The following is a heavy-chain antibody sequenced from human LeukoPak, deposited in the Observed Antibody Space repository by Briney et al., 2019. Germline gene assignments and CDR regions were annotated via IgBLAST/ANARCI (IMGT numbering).Heavy chain of an antibody. Sequence: SETLSLTCTVSGGSVGSGSYYWSWIRQPPGKGLEWVGYIYYSGSTNYNPSLKSRVTISVDTSKNQFSLKLSSVTAADTAVYYCARVGLLGYDSSGYSFDYWGQGTLVTVSS. CDR1: GGSVGSGSYY. CDR2: IYYSGST. J-gene: IGHJ4*02. D-gene: IGHD3-22*01. CDR3: ARVGLLGYDSSGYSFDY. V-gene: IGHV4-61*01.